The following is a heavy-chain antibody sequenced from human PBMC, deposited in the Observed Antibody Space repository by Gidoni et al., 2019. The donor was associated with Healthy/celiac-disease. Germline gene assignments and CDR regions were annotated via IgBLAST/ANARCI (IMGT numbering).Heavy chain of an antibody. J-gene: IGHJ4*02. V-gene: IGHV4-34*01. D-gene: IGHD3-3*01. CDR1: GGSFSGYY. Sequence: QVQLQQWGAGLLKPSETLSLTCAVYGGSFSGYYWSWIRQPPGKGLEWIGEINHSGSTNYNPSLKSRVTISVDTSKNQFSLKLSSVTAADTAVYYCARDGLPGWREWVHYFDYWGQGTLVTVSS. CDR3: ARDGLPGWREWVHYFDY. CDR2: INHSGST.